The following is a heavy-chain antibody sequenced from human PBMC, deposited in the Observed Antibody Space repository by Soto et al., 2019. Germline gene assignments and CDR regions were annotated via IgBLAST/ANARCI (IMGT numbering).Heavy chain of an antibody. J-gene: IGHJ4*02. D-gene: IGHD3-3*01. CDR1: GFTFSSYA. CDR3: AKTGDDFWSGYSDY. Sequence: EVQLLESGGGLVQPGGSLRLSCAASGFTFSSYAMSWVRQAPGKGLEWFSAISGSGGSTYYADSVKGRFTISRDNSKNSLYLQMNSLRAEDTAVYYCAKTGDDFWSGYSDYWGQGTLVTVSS. V-gene: IGHV3-23*01. CDR2: ISGSGGST.